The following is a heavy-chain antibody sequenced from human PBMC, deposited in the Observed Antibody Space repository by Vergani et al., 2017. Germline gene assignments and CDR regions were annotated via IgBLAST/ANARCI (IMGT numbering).Heavy chain of an antibody. CDR3: AKDPNYDILTGYYESPYFDY. CDR1: GFTFSSYA. CDR2: ISGSGGST. D-gene: IGHD3-9*01. J-gene: IGHJ4*02. V-gene: IGHV3-23*01. Sequence: EVQLLESGGGLVQPGGSLRLSCAASGFTFSSYAMSWVRQAPGKGLEWVSAISGSGGSTYYADSVKGRFTISRDNSKNTLYLQMNSLRAEDTAVYYCAKDPNYDILTGYYESPYFDYWGEGTLVTVSA.